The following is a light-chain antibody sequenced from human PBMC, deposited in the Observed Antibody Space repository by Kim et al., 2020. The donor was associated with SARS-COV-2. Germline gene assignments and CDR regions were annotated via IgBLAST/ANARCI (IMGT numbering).Light chain of an antibody. V-gene: IGLV4-69*01. J-gene: IGLJ3*02. CDR1: SGHSSYA. CDR2: LNSDGSH. CDR3: QTWGTGIWV. Sequence: QLVLTQSPSASASLGASVKLTCTLSSGHSSYAIVWHQQQPEKGPRYLMKLNSDGSHSKGDGIPDRFSGSSSGAERYLTISSLQSEDEADYYCQTWGTGIWVFGGGTQLTVL.